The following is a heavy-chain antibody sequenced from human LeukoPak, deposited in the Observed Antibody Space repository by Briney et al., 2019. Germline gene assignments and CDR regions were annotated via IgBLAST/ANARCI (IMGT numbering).Heavy chain of an antibody. CDR1: GFTFSNYA. Sequence: GGSLRPSCAASGFTFSNYAMRWVRQAPGKGLEWVSGISGSGDSTYYADSVKGRFTISRDNSKNTLYLQMNSLRAEDTAVYFCARRSGVAVAGAFDYWGQGTLVTVSS. CDR2: ISGSGDST. CDR3: ARRSGVAVAGAFDY. D-gene: IGHD6-19*01. V-gene: IGHV3-23*01. J-gene: IGHJ4*02.